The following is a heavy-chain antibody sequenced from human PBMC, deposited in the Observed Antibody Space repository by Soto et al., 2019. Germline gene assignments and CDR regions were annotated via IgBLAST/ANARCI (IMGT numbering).Heavy chain of an antibody. J-gene: IGHJ4*02. V-gene: IGHV1-18*01. CDR3: ARDLGGQIVDY. D-gene: IGHD1-26*01. CDR1: GYTFTSYS. Sequence: GXSVKVSCKASGYTFTSYSISWVRQAPGQVLEWMGGXSGYNXNTKYAQKLQGXVTMTTDTXTSTEYMEPRSLRYDDTDVYYCARDLGGQIVDYWGKGTLVTVYS. CDR2: XSGYNXNT.